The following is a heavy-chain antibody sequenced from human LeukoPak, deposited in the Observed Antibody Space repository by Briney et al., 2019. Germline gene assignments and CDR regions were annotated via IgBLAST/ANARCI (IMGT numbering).Heavy chain of an antibody. J-gene: IGHJ6*02. Sequence: ASVKVSCQASGYTFTTYAMHWVRQAPGQRLEWMGWISPDNGNTKYSRKFQGRVSITRDTSASTAYMELSSLRSEDTAVYYCARTYGDSLYYGMDVWGQGTTVTVSS. CDR1: GYTFTTYA. CDR2: ISPDNGNT. D-gene: IGHD4-17*01. CDR3: ARTYGDSLYYGMDV. V-gene: IGHV1-3*01.